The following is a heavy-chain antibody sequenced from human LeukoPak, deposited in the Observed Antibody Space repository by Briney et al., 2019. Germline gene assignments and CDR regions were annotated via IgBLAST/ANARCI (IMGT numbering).Heavy chain of an antibody. D-gene: IGHD3-22*01. Sequence: GGSLRLSCAASGFTFSDYYMSWIRQAPGKGLEWVSYISSSGSTIYYADSVKGRFTISRDNAKNSLYLQMNSLRAEDTAVYYCAKAQSHDYYDSSGYYEYWGQGTLVTVSS. J-gene: IGHJ4*02. CDR2: ISSSGSTI. CDR1: GFTFSDYY. CDR3: AKAQSHDYYDSSGYYEY. V-gene: IGHV3-11*01.